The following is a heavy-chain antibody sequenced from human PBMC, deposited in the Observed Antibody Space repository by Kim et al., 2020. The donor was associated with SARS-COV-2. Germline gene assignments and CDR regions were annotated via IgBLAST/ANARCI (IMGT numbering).Heavy chain of an antibody. V-gene: IGHV3-23*01. J-gene: IGHJ2*01. CDR2: ISGSGGST. CDR1: GFTFSSYA. Sequence: GGSLRLSCAASGFTFSSYAMSWVRQAPGKGLEWVSAISGSGGSTYYADSVKGRFTISRDNSKNTLYLQMNSLRAEDTAVYYCALIREPQHLYYDILTGYYPPYWYFDLWGRGTLVTVSS. D-gene: IGHD3-9*01. CDR3: ALIREPQHLYYDILTGYYPPYWYFDL.